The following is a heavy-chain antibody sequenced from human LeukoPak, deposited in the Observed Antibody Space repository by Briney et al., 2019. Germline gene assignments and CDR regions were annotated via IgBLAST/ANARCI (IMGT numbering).Heavy chain of an antibody. D-gene: IGHD6-19*01. V-gene: IGHV3-21*01. Sequence: GGSLRLSCAASGFTFSSYSMNWVRQAPGKGLEWVSSISSSSSYIYYADSVKGRFTISRDNAKNSLYLQMNSLRAEDTAVYYCAPWGRGYSSGPTVSWGKGTMVTVSS. J-gene: IGHJ3*01. CDR3: APWGRGYSSGPTVS. CDR1: GFTFSSYS. CDR2: ISSSSSYI.